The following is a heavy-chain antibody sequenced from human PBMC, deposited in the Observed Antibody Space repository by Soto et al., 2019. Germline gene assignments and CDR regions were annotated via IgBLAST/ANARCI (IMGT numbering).Heavy chain of an antibody. CDR1: GFTFSSYG. V-gene: IGHV3-33*01. Sequence: SLRLSCAASGFTFSSYGMHWVRQAPGKGLEWVAVIWYDGSNKYYADSVKGRFTISRDNSKNTLYLQMNSLRAEDTAVYYCARGPVYYDFWSGYYPAHFDCWGPGTLVTVSS. CDR2: IWYDGSNK. D-gene: IGHD3-3*01. J-gene: IGHJ4*02. CDR3: ARGPVYYDFWSGYYPAHFDC.